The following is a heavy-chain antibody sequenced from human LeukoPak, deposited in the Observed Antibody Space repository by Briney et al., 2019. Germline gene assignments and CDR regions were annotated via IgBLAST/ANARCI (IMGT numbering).Heavy chain of an antibody. CDR2: IYYSGST. CDR3: ARGPYSYDSSGAFDI. V-gene: IGHV4-39*07. J-gene: IGHJ3*02. D-gene: IGHD3-22*01. Sequence: SETLSLTCTVSGGSISSSSYYWGWIRQPPGKGLEWIGIIYYSGSTYYNPSLKSRVTVSVDKSKNQVFLKLSSVTAADTAVYFCARGPYSYDSSGAFDIWGQGTMVTVSS. CDR1: GGSISSSSYY.